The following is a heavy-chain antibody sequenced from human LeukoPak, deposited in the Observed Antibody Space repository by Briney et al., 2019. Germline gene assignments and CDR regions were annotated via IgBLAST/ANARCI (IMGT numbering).Heavy chain of an antibody. CDR1: GGSISSYY. CDR3: AISFDY. V-gene: IGHV4-59*01. Sequence: SETLSLTCTGSGGSISSYYWSWIRQPPGKGLEWIGYIYYSGSTNYTPSLKSRVTISVDTSKNQLPLKLRSVTAADTAVYYCAISFDYWGQGTLVTVSS. J-gene: IGHJ4*02. CDR2: IYYSGST.